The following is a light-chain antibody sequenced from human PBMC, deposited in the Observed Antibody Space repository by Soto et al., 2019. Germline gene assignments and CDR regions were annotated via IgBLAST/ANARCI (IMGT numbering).Light chain of an antibody. CDR1: SSDVGGYNY. J-gene: IGLJ2*01. V-gene: IGLV2-14*01. CDR3: SSYSSSSALDVL. Sequence: QSVLTQPASVSGSPGQSITISCTGTSSDVGGYNYVSWYQQYPGKAPKLMIYEVTYRPSGVSNRFSGSKSGNTASLTISGLQAEDEADYYCSSYSSSSALDVLFGGGTKVTVL. CDR2: EVT.